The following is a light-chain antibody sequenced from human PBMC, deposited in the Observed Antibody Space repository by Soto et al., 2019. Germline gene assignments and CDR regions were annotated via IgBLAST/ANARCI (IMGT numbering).Light chain of an antibody. J-gene: IGKJ1*01. V-gene: IGKV3-11*01. CDR1: QSVSSY. CDR3: PQRSNWPRT. Sequence: EIVLTQSPATLSSSPGERATLSCRASQSVSSYLAWYQQKPSQAPRLLIYDASDRATGIPARFSGSGSGTYFTLTISSLEPEDFAVYYCPQRSNWPRTFGQGTKVEIK. CDR2: DAS.